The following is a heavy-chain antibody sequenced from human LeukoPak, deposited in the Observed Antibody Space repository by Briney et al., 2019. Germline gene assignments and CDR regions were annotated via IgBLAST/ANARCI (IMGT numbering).Heavy chain of an antibody. Sequence: PSQTLSLTCTVSGGSISSGSYYWSWIRQPAGKGLEWIGRIYTSGSTNYNPSLKSRVTISVDTSKNQFSLKLSSVTAADTAVYSCARGRALVDWGRGTLVTVSS. D-gene: IGHD1-26*01. CDR3: ARGRALVD. J-gene: IGHJ2*01. CDR1: GGSISSGSYY. CDR2: IYTSGST. V-gene: IGHV4-61*02.